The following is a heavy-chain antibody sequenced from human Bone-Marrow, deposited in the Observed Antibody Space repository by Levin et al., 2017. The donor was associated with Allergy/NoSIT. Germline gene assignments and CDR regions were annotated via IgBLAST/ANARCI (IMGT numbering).Heavy chain of an antibody. Sequence: PSETLSLTCTVSGGSISSYYWNWIRQSPGKGLEWIGYIYYSGSTNYNPSLKSRVIMSIDTSKTRFSLKLSSVTAEDTAVYYCARGTSNSGWYHAHWGQGTLVTVSS. CDR3: ARGTSNSGWYHAH. CDR1: GGSISSYY. D-gene: IGHD6-19*01. J-gene: IGHJ4*02. CDR2: IYYSGST. V-gene: IGHV4-59*01.